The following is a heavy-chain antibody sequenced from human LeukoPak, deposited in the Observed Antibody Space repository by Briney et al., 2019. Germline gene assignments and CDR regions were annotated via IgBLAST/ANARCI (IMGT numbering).Heavy chain of an antibody. J-gene: IGHJ4*02. V-gene: IGHV4-61*02. CDR2: IYTSGST. Sequence: SETLSLTCTVSGGSISSGSYYWSWILQPAGKGLEWIGRIYTSGSTNYNPSLKSRVTISVDTSKNQFSLKLSSVTAADTAVYYCARDGWNYDILTGYKYYFDYWGQGTLVTVSS. CDR3: ARDGWNYDILTGYKYYFDY. CDR1: GGSISSGSYY. D-gene: IGHD3-9*01.